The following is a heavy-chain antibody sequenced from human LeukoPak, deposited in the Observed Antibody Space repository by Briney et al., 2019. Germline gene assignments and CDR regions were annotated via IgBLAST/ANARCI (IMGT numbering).Heavy chain of an antibody. Sequence: GGSLRLSCAASGFTFSSYAMSWARQAPGKGLEWVSAISGSGGSTYYADSVKGRFTISRDNSKNTLYLQMNSLRAEDTAVYYCAKYLEQQLDESWFDPWGQGTLVTVSS. CDR2: ISGSGGST. J-gene: IGHJ5*02. D-gene: IGHD6-13*01. CDR3: AKYLEQQLDESWFDP. V-gene: IGHV3-23*01. CDR1: GFTFSSYA.